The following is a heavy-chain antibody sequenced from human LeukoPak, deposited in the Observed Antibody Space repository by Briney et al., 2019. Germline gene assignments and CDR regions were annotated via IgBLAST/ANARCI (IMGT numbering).Heavy chain of an antibody. CDR2: ISYDGSNK. J-gene: IGHJ6*03. Sequence: PGGSLRLSCAASGFTFSSYGMHWVRQAPGKGLEWVAVISYDGSNKYYADSVKGRFTISRDNSKNTLYLQMNSLRAEDTVVYYCAKDGWSVGATANYYYYYYMDVWGKGTTVTVSS. V-gene: IGHV3-30*18. D-gene: IGHD1-26*01. CDR3: AKDGWSVGATANYYYYYYMDV. CDR1: GFTFSSYG.